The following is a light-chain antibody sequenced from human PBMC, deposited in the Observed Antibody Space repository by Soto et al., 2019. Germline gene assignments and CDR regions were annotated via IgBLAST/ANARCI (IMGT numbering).Light chain of an antibody. CDR3: HQYNHWYT. CDR2: GAS. J-gene: IGKJ2*01. V-gene: IGKV3-15*01. CDR1: QSVSSN. Sequence: EIVMTQSPATLSVSPGERATLSCRASQSVSSNLAWYQQKPGQAPRLLIYGASTRATGIPARFSGSGSGTRFTLTISSLQSEDFAVYYCHQYNHWYTFGQGTKVDIK.